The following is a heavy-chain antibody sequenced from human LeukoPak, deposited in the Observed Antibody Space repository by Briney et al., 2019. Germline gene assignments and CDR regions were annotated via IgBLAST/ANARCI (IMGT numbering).Heavy chain of an antibody. V-gene: IGHV3-23*01. CDR1: GFSFSTSP. J-gene: IGHJ4*02. CDR3: AKSAGYYDILTGFN. Sequence: GSLRLSCAASGFSFSTSPMSWVRQAPGKGLEWVSAISGSGGSTYYADSVKGRFTISRDNSKNTLYLQINSLRAEDTAVYYCAKSAGYYDILTGFNWGQGTLVTVSS. D-gene: IGHD3-9*01. CDR2: ISGSGGST.